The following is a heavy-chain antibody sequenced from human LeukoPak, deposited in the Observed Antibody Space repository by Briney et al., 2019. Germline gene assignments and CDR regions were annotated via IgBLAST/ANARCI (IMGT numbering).Heavy chain of an antibody. V-gene: IGHV4-59*12. D-gene: IGHD3-22*01. CDR3: AREVRYYYDSSGSKGYFDY. CDR2: IYATGST. Sequence: SETLSLTCTVSGGSISSYYWSWIRQPPGKGLEWIGYIYATGSTNYNPSLKSRVTISVDTSKNQFSLKLRSVTAADTAVYYCAREVRYYYDSSGSKGYFDYWGQGTLVTVSS. CDR1: GGSISSYY. J-gene: IGHJ4*02.